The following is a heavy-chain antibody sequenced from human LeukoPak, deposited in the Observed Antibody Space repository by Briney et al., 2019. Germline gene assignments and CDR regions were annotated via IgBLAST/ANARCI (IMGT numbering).Heavy chain of an antibody. CDR1: GYTFTSYG. J-gene: IGHJ4*02. D-gene: IGHD3-10*02. CDR2: INPNSGGT. Sequence: ASVKVSCKASGYTFTSYGISWVRQAPGQGLEWMGWINPNSGGTNYAQKFQGRVTMTRDTSISTAYMELSRLRSDDTAVYYCARDFPKVVRGVIGYWGQGTLVTVSS. V-gene: IGHV1-2*02. CDR3: ARDFPKVVRGVIGY.